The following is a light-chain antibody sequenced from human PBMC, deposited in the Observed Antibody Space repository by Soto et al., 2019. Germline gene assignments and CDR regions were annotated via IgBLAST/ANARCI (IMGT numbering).Light chain of an antibody. CDR3: QQYNTAPMT. CDR1: QSISNNF. Sequence: EIVLTQSPGTLSLSPGEGATLSCRASQSISNNFLAWYQHKPGQAPRLLMHGAFNRASVIPDRFSGSASGTDFTLTISRLEPEDFAVYYCQQYNTAPMTFGGGTKVEIK. J-gene: IGKJ4*01. CDR2: GAF. V-gene: IGKV3-20*01.